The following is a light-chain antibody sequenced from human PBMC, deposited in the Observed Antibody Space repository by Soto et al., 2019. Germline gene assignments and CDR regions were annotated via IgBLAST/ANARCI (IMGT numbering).Light chain of an antibody. V-gene: IGKV1-5*03. CDR3: EQYNSYSKT. Sequence: DIQMTQSPSTLSASVGDRVTITCRASQSISSWLAWYQQKPGKAPKLLISKASSLESGVPSRFSGSGSGTEFTLTISSLQPDDFATYYGEQYNSYSKTFGQGTKVEIK. J-gene: IGKJ1*01. CDR1: QSISSW. CDR2: KAS.